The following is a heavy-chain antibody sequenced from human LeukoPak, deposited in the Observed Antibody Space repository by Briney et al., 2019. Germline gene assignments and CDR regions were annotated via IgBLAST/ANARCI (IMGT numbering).Heavy chain of an antibody. CDR1: GFTTSDNY. CDR2: IYSGGRT. CDR3: ARVPFTASLGDYFDY. J-gene: IGHJ4*02. V-gene: IGHV3-66*01. Sequence: PGGSLRLSCAASGFTTSDNYITWVRQAPGKGLQWVSAIYSGGRTNYADSVKGRFSISRDTSNDTVYLQLNSLRTEDTAVYFCARVPFTASLGDYFDYWGQGALVTVSS. D-gene: IGHD3-16*01.